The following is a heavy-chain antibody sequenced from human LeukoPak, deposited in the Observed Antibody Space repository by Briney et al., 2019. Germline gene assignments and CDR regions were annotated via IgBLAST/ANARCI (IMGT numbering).Heavy chain of an antibody. CDR1: GYTFTSYG. CDR2: IIPIFGTA. D-gene: IGHD6-6*01. V-gene: IGHV1-69*13. J-gene: IGHJ5*02. Sequence: SVKVSCKASGYTFTSYGISWVRQAPGQGLEWMGGIIPIFGTANYAQKFQGRVTITADESTSTAYMELSSLRSEDTAVYYCARESGQLVLKGWFDPWGQGTLVTVSS. CDR3: ARESGQLVLKGWFDP.